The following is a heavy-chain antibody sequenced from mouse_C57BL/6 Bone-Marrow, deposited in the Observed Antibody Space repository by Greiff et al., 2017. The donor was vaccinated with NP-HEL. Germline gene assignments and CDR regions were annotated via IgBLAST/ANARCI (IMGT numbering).Heavy chain of an antibody. V-gene: IGHV1-5*01. D-gene: IGHD1-1*01. CDR2: IYPGNSDT. J-gene: IGHJ1*03. Sequence: DVHLVESGTVLARPGASVKMSCKTSGYTFTSYWMHWVKQRPGQGLEWIGAIYPGNSDTSYNQKFKGKAKLTAVTSASTAYMELSSLTNEDSAVYYCTRRATVVATNFDVWGTGTTVTVSS. CDR3: TRRATVVATNFDV. CDR1: GYTFTSYW.